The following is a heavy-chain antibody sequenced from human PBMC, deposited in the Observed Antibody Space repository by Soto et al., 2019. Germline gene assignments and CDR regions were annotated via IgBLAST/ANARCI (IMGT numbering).Heavy chain of an antibody. D-gene: IGHD1-26*01. J-gene: IGHJ4*02. CDR2: ISSLSSPR. Sequence: GGSLRLSCAASGFTFGAYSMNWVRQAPGKGLEWISYISSLSSPRYYAESVEGRFIISRNNAKKSLYLQMNSLRDEDTAVYFCVREDILGARSFDYWRQVTRVTVSS. CDR1: GFTFGAYS. V-gene: IGHV3-48*02. CDR3: VREDILGARSFDY.